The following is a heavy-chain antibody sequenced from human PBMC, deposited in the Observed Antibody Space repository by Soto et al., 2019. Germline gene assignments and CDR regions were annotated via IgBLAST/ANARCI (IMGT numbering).Heavy chain of an antibody. CDR1: GYTFTSYA. D-gene: IGHD6-13*01. CDR3: VRGVAEAGSNWFDP. CDR2: INAGNGNT. Sequence: VASVKVSCKASGYTFTSYAMHWVRQAPGQRLEWMGWINAGNGNTKYSQKFQGRVTITRDTSASTAYMELSSLRSEDTAVYYCVRGVAEAGSNWFDPWGQGTLVTVSS. J-gene: IGHJ5*02. V-gene: IGHV1-3*01.